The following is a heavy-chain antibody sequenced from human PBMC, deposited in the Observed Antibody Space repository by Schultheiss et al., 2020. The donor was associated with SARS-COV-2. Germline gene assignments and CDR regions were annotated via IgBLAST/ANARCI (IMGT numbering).Heavy chain of an antibody. V-gene: IGHV1-2*06. J-gene: IGHJ6*02. Sequence: GGSLRLSCKASGYTFTGYYMHWVRQAPGQGLEWMGRINPNSGGTNYAQKFQGRVTMTRDTSFSTAYMELSRLSSDDTAVYYCARYGITIFGAPTGMDVWGQGTTVTVSS. CDR3: ARYGITIFGAPTGMDV. CDR1: GYTFTGYY. D-gene: IGHD3-3*01. CDR2: INPNSGGT.